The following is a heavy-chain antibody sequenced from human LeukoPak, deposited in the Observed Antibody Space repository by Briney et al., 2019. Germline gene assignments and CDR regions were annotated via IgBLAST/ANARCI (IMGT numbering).Heavy chain of an antibody. CDR1: GFTFSSYA. Sequence: GGSLRLSCAASGFTFSSYAMSWVRQAPGKGLEWVSAISGSGGSTYYADSVKGRFTISRDNPKNTLYLQMNSLRAEDTAVYYCAKGTHCSGGSCYAEYFQHWGQGTLVTVSS. CDR3: AKGTHCSGGSCYAEYFQH. V-gene: IGHV3-23*01. J-gene: IGHJ1*01. CDR2: ISGSGGST. D-gene: IGHD2-15*01.